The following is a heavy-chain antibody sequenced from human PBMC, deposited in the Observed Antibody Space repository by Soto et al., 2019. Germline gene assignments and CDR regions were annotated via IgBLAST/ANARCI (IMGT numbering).Heavy chain of an antibody. CDR2: IYWDGYK. CDR3: AHKGGGDRILDY. J-gene: IGHJ4*02. Sequence: QITLKESGPPLVKPTQTLTLTCAFSGFSLRTNGVGVGWIRQPPGKALEWLALIYWDGYKHYSPSLESRLTIPEDTSKNEVVLTVTNMDPVDTATYYCAHKGGGDRILDYWGQGTLVTVSS. CDR1: GFSLRTNGVG. V-gene: IGHV2-5*02. D-gene: IGHD3-16*01.